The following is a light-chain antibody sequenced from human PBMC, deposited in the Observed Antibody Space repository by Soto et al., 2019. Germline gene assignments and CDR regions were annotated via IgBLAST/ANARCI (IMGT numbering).Light chain of an antibody. CDR3: QQYNNWPPWT. CDR2: GAS. Sequence: ETVMTQSPVTLSVSPGDRATLSCRASESVSSNLAWYQQKPGQAPRLLIYGASTRATGIPARFSGGGSGTDFTLTISSLQSEGFAVYYCQQYNNWPPWTFGQGTKV. J-gene: IGKJ1*01. V-gene: IGKV3-15*01. CDR1: ESVSSN.